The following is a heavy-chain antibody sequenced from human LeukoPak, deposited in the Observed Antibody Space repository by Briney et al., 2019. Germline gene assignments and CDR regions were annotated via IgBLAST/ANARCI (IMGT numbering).Heavy chain of an antibody. Sequence: SETLSLTCTVSGGSISTSNYYWGWIRQPPGKGLEWIGNIFYSGSTYYSPSLRSRVTISLDTSRNQFSLKLSSVTAADTAVYYCARHHRRWLQFSDYYWYFDLWGRGTLVTVSS. CDR3: ARHHRRWLQFSDYYWYFDL. J-gene: IGHJ2*01. V-gene: IGHV4-39*01. D-gene: IGHD5-24*01. CDR1: GGSISTSNYY. CDR2: IFYSGST.